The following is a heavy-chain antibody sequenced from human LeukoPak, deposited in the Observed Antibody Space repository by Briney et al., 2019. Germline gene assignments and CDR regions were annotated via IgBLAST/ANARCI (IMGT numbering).Heavy chain of an antibody. CDR1: GFTFSSYW. D-gene: IGHD2-2*01. V-gene: IGHV3-74*01. Sequence: GGSLRLSCAASGFTFSSYWMHWVRQAPGKGLVWVSHINNDGSSTNYADSVKGRLTISRDNGKNTLYLQMNSLRAEDTAVYYCARDTVVVPAAMAYYYYGMDVWGQGTTVTVSS. CDR3: ARDTVVVPAAMAYYYYGMDV. CDR2: INNDGSST. J-gene: IGHJ6*02.